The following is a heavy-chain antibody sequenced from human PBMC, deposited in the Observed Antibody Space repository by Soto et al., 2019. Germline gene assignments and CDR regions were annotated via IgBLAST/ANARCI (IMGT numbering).Heavy chain of an antibody. CDR1: GSTFSSYA. J-gene: IGHJ4*02. CDR3: AGRGLRVRYSDY. Sequence: QVQLVQPGAEVKKPGSSVKVSCKASGSTFSSYAISWVRQAPGQGLEWMGGIIPIFGTANYAQKFQGRVTITADESTSTAYMELSSLRSEDTAVYYCAGRGLRVRYSDYWGQGTVVTVSS. D-gene: IGHD4-17*01. CDR2: IIPIFGTA. V-gene: IGHV1-69*01.